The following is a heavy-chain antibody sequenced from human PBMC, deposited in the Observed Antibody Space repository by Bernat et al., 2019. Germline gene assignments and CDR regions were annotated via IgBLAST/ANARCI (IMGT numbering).Heavy chain of an antibody. D-gene: IGHD3-16*01. CDR2: IVVGSGNT. J-gene: IGHJ4*02. CDR3: AAAGPRGKNPFVY. V-gene: IGHV1-58*02. Sequence: QMQLVQSGPEMKKPGTSVKVSCKASGFTFTSSAMQWVRQARGQRPEWIGWIVVGSGNTNYAQKFQERVTITRDMSTSKAYMGLSSLSSEDTAVYYCAAAGPRGKNPFVYWGQGTLVTVSS. CDR1: GFTFTSSA.